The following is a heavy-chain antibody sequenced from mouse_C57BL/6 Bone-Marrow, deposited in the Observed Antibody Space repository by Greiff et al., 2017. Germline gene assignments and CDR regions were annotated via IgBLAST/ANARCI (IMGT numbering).Heavy chain of an antibody. V-gene: IGHV5-6*01. J-gene: IGHJ3*01. CDR2: ISSGGSYT. Sequence: EVMLVESGGDLVKPGGSLKLSCAASGFTFSSYGMSWVRQTPDKRLEWVATISSGGSYTYYPDSVKGRFTFSRDNAKNTLYRQMSSLKSEDTDMYYFARYWAWFAYWGQGTLVTVSA. CDR1: GFTFSSYG. D-gene: IGHD4-1*01. CDR3: ARYWAWFAY.